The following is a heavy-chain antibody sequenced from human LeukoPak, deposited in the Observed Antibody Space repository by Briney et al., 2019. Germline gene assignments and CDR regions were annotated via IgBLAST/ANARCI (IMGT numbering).Heavy chain of an antibody. D-gene: IGHD6-13*01. J-gene: IGHJ6*01. CDR2: INVYNDKI. CDR1: GYTFTSYG. Sequence: ASVKVSCKASGYTFTSYGFTWVRQAPGQGPEWMGWINVYNDKIKYAQKLQARVTLTTDTSTSIAYMELRSLRSDDTAVYYCARVIAAAERNAMDVWGQGTTVTVSS. V-gene: IGHV1-18*01. CDR3: ARVIAAAERNAMDV.